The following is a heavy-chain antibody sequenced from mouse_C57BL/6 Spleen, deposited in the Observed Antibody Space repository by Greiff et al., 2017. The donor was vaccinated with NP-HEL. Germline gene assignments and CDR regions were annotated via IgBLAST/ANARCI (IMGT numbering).Heavy chain of an antibody. CDR1: GYAFSSSW. D-gene: IGHD1-1*01. Sequence: QVQLQQSGPELVKPGASVKISCKASGYAFSSSWMNWVKQRPGKGLEWIGRIYPGDGDTNYNGKFKGKATLTADKSSSTAYMQLSSLTSDDSAVYFCAVTTVVPAGFDYWGQGTTLTVSS. J-gene: IGHJ2*01. V-gene: IGHV1-82*01. CDR2: IYPGDGDT. CDR3: AVTTVVPAGFDY.